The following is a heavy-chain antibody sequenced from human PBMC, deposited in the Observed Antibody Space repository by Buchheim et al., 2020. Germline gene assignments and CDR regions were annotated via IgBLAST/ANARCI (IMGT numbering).Heavy chain of an antibody. J-gene: IGHJ4*02. D-gene: IGHD1-1*01. V-gene: IGHV3-33*01. CDR3: AREGPSGGLDY. Sequence: QVQLVESGGGVVQPGGSLRLSCATSGFAFSSYGIHWVRQAPGKGLEWVTVIWYDGSNQYYADSVKGRLIISRDKSKNILDLQMNSLRVEDTAVYYCAREGPSGGLDYWGQGTL. CDR2: IWYDGSNQ. CDR1: GFAFSSYG.